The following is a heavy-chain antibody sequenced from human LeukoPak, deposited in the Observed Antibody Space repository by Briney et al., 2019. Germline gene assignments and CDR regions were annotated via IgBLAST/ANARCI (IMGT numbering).Heavy chain of an antibody. CDR1: GFTFSSSS. CDR2: ISSGSTYI. J-gene: IGHJ4*02. V-gene: IGHV3-21*01. CDR3: ARQAAVETH. D-gene: IGHD5-24*01. Sequence: GGSLRLSCAASGFTFSSSSINWVRQAPGKGLEWVSYISSGSTYIYYADSVKDRFTISRDNAKNSLYLQMNNLRVEDTAVYYCARQAAVETHWGQGTLVTVSS.